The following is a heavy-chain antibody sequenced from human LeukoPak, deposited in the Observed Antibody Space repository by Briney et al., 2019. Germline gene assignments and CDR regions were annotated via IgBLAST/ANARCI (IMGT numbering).Heavy chain of an antibody. CDR2: IYYSGST. CDR3: ARVSVGATDTRKLGY. J-gene: IGHJ4*02. Sequence: PSETLSLTCTVSGGSISSSSYYWGWIRQPPGKGLEWIGSIYYSGSTYCNPSLKSRVTISVDTSKNQFSLKLSSVTAADTAVYYCARVSVGATDTRKLGYWGQGTLVTVSS. CDR1: GGSISSSSYY. V-gene: IGHV4-39*01. D-gene: IGHD1-26*01.